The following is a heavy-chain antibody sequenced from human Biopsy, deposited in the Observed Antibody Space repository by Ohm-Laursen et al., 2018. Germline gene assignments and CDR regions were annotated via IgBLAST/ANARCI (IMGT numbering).Heavy chain of an antibody. D-gene: IGHD3-3*01. V-gene: IGHV3-23*01. Sequence: SLRLSCSASGFTFSLFSMSWVRQAPGKGLECVSVINGSGRSTYYADPVKGRFTISRDNSKNTLYLQMNSLRAEDTAMYYCARDFYDFCGVCPFDPWGQGTLVTVS. CDR2: INGSGRST. CDR1: GFTFSLFS. CDR3: ARDFYDFCGVCPFDP. J-gene: IGHJ5*02.